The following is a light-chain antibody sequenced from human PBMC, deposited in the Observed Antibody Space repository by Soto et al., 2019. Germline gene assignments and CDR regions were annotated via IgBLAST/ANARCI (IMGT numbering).Light chain of an antibody. Sequence: QSALTQPASVSGSPGQSITISCTGTSSDIGGYNYVSWYQQHPGKAPKLLIYDVSYRPSGISDRFSGSKSGNTASLTISGLQAEDEADYYCSSYTNNNTRVFGGGTKVTVL. CDR3: SSYTNNNTRV. V-gene: IGLV2-14*03. CDR1: SSDIGGYNY. J-gene: IGLJ3*02. CDR2: DVS.